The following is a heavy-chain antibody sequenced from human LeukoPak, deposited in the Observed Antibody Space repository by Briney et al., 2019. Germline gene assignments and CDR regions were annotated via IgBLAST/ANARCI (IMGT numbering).Heavy chain of an antibody. CDR1: GGTFSSYA. D-gene: IGHD3-3*01. CDR2: IIPIFGTA. CDR3: ARAFWSGYPAPYYYGMDV. J-gene: IGHJ6*02. V-gene: IGHV1-69*13. Sequence: PSASVKVSCKASGGTFSSYAISWVRQAPGQGLEWMGGIIPIFGTANYAQKLQGRVTITADESTSTAYMELSSLRSEDTAVYYCARAFWSGYPAPYYYGMDVWGQGTTVTVSS.